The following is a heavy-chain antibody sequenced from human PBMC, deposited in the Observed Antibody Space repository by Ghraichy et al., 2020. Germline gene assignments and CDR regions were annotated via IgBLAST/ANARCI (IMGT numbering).Heavy chain of an antibody. CDR1: GFIFGDYD. D-gene: IGHD5-18*01. J-gene: IGHJ4*02. Sequence: GGSLRLSCTTSGFIFGDYDMNWVRQAPGKGLEWIGFIRREAYGGTTEYAASVEGRFTISRDDSKSIAYLQMDSLKAEDTAVYYCTRLSWIQQWLSSGQRREYYFDYWGQGTLVTASS. CDR2: IRREAYGGTT. V-gene: IGHV3-49*04. CDR3: TRLSWIQQWLSSGQRREYYFDY.